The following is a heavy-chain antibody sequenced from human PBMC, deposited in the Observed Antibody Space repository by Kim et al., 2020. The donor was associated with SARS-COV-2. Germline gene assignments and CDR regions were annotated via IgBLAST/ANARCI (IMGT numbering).Heavy chain of an antibody. Sequence: YAVSVKNRITINPDTSKNQFSLQLNSVTPEDTAVYYCERGGSGAAAGKFDYWGQGTLVTVSS. V-gene: IGHV6-1*01. J-gene: IGHJ4*02. CDR3: ERGGSGAAAGKFDY. D-gene: IGHD6-13*01.